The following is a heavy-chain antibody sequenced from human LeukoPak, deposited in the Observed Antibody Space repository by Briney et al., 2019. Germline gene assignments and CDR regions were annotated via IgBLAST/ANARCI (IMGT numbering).Heavy chain of an antibody. J-gene: IGHJ4*02. Sequence: AGGSLRLSCAASGFTFSNHAMIWVRQAPGKGLEWVSSISGSGAMTYFADSVKGRFTISRANAMGTLYLQMNSLRADDTAVDGSGSQFDSWGQGSLVSVSS. CDR3: GSQFDS. D-gene: IGHD3-10*01. CDR1: GFTFSNHA. CDR2: ISGSGAMT. V-gene: IGHV3-23*01.